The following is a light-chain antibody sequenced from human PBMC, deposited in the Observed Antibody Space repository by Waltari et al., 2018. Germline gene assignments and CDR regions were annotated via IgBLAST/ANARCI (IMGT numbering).Light chain of an antibody. V-gene: IGLV1-47*01. J-gene: IGLJ3*02. CDR2: RNN. CDR3: AAWDDTLSAVL. CDR1: RSNIGINY. Sequence: HSVLTQPPSASGTPGQRVTISCSGSRSNIGINYVYWYQHLPGTTPKLLIYRNNQRPSGVPDRVSGSKSGTAASRAISGLRSEDEADYYCAAWDDTLSAVLFGGGTNLTVL.